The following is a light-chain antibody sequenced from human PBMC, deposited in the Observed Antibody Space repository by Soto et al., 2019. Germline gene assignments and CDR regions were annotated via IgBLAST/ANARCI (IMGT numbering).Light chain of an antibody. Sequence: EIVLTQSPGTLSLSPGERATLSCRASQSLTSDYLAWYQQKPGQTPRLLIYGASSRATGIPDRFSGSGSGTDFTLTISRLEPEDFAVYFCQQYGSSPPITFGPGTKVDIK. V-gene: IGKV3-20*01. CDR3: QQYGSSPPIT. J-gene: IGKJ3*01. CDR2: GAS. CDR1: QSLTSDY.